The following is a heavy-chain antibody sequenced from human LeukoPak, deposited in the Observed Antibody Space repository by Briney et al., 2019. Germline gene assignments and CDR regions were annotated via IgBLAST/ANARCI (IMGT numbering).Heavy chain of an antibody. CDR1: GFTFSSYN. V-gene: IGHV3-21*01. J-gene: IGHJ4*02. CDR2: ITSGSSYI. CDR3: ARRGIAVAGPFDY. Sequence: PGGSLRLSCAASGFTFSSYNMNWVRQAPGKGLEWVSSITSGSSYIYYADSVKGRFTISRDNAKNSLYLQMNSLRAEDTAVYYCARRGIAVAGPFDYWGQGILVTVSS. D-gene: IGHD6-19*01.